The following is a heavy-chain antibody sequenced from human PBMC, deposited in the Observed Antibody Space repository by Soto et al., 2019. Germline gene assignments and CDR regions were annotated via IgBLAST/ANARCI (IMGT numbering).Heavy chain of an antibody. V-gene: IGHV4-61*01. CDR1: GGSGRSDNYY. CDR3: ARARVDILREVVKYNMDV. CDR2: ISNSGRT. Sequence: LSLTCTISGGSGRSDNYYWTWIRQTPVKGLEWLGYISNSGRTKTNPSLQSRATISMDTSKNQLFLSLRSVTAADTAVYYCARARVDILREVVKYNMDVWGPGATVTVSS. D-gene: IGHD3-10*01. J-gene: IGHJ6*03.